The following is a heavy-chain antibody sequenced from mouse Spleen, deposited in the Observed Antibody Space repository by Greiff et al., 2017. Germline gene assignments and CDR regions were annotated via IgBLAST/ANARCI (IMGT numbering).Heavy chain of an antibody. CDR2: IDPENGDT. Sequence: EVKLQESGAELVRPGASVKLSCTASGFNINDDYMHWVKQRPEQGLEWIGWIDPENGDTEYASKFQGKATITADTSSNTAYLQLSSLTSEDTAVYCCTTVGDYWGQGTTLTGSS. CDR1: GFNINDDY. CDR3: TTVGDY. J-gene: IGHJ2*01. V-gene: IGHV14-4*01.